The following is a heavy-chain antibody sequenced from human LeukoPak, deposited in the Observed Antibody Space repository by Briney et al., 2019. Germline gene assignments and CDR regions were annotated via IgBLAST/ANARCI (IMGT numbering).Heavy chain of an antibody. J-gene: IGHJ6*03. V-gene: IGHV1-18*01. CDR3: ATFTYYYYMDA. CDR1: GYTFTSYG. CDR2: ISAYNGNT. Sequence: GASVKVSCKASGYTFTSYGISWVRQAPGQGLEWMGWISAYNGNTNYAQKLQGRVTITTDTSTSTAYMELRSLRSDDTAAYHCATFTYYYYMDAWGKGTTVTVSS.